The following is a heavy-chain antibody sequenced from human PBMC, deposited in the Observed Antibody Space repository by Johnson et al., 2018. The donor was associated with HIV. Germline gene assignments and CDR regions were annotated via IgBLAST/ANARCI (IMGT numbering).Heavy chain of an antibody. CDR2: ISSSGSTI. CDR1: GFSFSYYA. CDR3: AKAGARWLQFDAFDI. J-gene: IGHJ3*02. V-gene: IGHV3-48*03. Sequence: VQLVESGGGLVQPGGSLRLSCAASGFSFSYYAMHWVRQAPGKGLEWVSYISSSGSTIYYADSVKGRFTISSDNSENSLYLQMNRLRTEDTALYYCAKAGARWLQFDAFDIWGQGTMVTVSS. D-gene: IGHD5-24*01.